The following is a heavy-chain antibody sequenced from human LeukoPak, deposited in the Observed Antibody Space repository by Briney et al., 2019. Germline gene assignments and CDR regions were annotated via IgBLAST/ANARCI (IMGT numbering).Heavy chain of an antibody. CDR3: ARELGYCSSTSCYQLYYYYYGMDV. Sequence: ASVKVSCKASGGTFSSYAISWVRQAPGQGLEWMGGIIPIFGTANYAQKFQGRVTITADESTSTAYMELSSLRPEDTAVYYCARELGYCSSTSCYQLYYYYYGMDVWGQGTTVTVSS. CDR2: IIPIFGTA. CDR1: GGTFSSYA. V-gene: IGHV1-69*13. D-gene: IGHD2-2*01. J-gene: IGHJ6*02.